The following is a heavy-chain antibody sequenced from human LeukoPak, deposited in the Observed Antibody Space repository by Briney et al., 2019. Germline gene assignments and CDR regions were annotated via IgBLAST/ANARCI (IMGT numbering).Heavy chain of an antibody. V-gene: IGHV3-53*01. CDR2: FYRGDST. CDR3: AREVVSSPSHFDS. CDR1: GFTVSSSY. J-gene: IGHJ4*02. D-gene: IGHD2-15*01. Sequence: GALRLSCAASGFTVSSSYMYWVRQAPGKGLEWVSFFYRGDSTYYAESVRGRFTISRDNSKNTLYLLMNSLIPEDTAVYYCAREVVSSPSHFDSWGQGTLVTVSS.